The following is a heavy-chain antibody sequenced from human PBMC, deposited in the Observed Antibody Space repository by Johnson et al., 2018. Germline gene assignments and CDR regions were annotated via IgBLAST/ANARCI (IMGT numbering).Heavy chain of an antibody. J-gene: IGHJ1*01. CDR2: IYWTVDK. CDR1: GFSLSTSGMA. V-gene: IGHV2-5*01. CDR3: AHSVDCGGDCPLGGSLQH. Sequence: QVTLKESGPTQVKPTQTLTLTCTFSGFSLSTSGMAVGWIRQPPGKALEWLALIYWTVDKRYRPSLKSRLTITKDTSKNQVVLTMPNMDPVDTATYSRAHSVDCGGDCPLGGSLQHWGQGTLVTVSS. D-gene: IGHD2-21*02.